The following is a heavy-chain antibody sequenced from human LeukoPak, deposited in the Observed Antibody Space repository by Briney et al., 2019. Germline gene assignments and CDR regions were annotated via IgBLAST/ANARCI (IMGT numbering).Heavy chain of an antibody. CDR2: ISSSSSYI. J-gene: IGHJ4*02. CDR1: GFTFSSYS. CDR3: ARGVPGIAAAGTGFDY. D-gene: IGHD6-13*01. Sequence: PGGSLRLSCAASGFTFSSYSMNWVRQAPGKRLEWVSSISSSSSYIYYADSVKGRFTISRDNAKNSLYLQMNSLRAEDTAVYYCARGVPGIAAAGTGFDYWGQGTLVTVSS. V-gene: IGHV3-21*01.